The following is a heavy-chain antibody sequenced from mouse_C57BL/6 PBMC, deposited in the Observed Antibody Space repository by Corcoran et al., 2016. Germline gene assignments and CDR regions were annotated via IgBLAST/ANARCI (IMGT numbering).Heavy chain of an antibody. D-gene: IGHD1-1*01. J-gene: IGHJ3*01. V-gene: IGHV9-3*01. CDR1: GYTFTTYG. Sequence: QIQLVQSGPELKKPGETVKISCKASGYTFTTYGMSWVKQAPGKGLKWMGWINTYSGVPTYADDFKGRFAFSLETSASTAYLQINNLKNDDTATYFCARQDYGISSFAYWGQGTLVTVSA. CDR3: ARQDYGISSFAY. CDR2: INTYSGVP.